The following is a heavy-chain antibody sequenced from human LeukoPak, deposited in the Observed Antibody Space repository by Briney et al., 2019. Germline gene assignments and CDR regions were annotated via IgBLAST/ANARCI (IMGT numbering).Heavy chain of an antibody. CDR3: ARVPHYASGTYYKRFPLYFDY. V-gene: IGHV3-21*01. CDR2: ISRSSSYI. CDR1: GFNFNSYS. J-gene: IGHJ4*02. D-gene: IGHD3-10*01. Sequence: GGSLRLSCAASGFNFNSYSTNWVRQAPGKGLEWVSSISRSSSYIFYADSLKDRFTIARDNAKNLLYLEMNSLRAEDTAVYYCARVPHYASGTYYKRFPLYFDYWGQGTLVTVSS.